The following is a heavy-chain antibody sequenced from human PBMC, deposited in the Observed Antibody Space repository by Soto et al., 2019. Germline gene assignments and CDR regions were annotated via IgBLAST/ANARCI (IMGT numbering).Heavy chain of an antibody. CDR2: IYYSGST. V-gene: IGHV4-59*01. CDR3: ARASRGYYYYMDV. CDR1: GGSISFYY. J-gene: IGHJ6*03. Sequence: SETLSLTCTVSGGSISFYYWSWIRQPPGKGLEWIGYIYYSGSTDSNPSLKSRVTMSVDTSKNQFSLKLSSVTAADTAVYYCARASRGYYYYMDVWGRGTTVTVSS.